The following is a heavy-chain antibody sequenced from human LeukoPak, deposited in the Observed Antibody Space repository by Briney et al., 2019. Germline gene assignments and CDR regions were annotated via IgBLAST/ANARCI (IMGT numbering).Heavy chain of an antibody. V-gene: IGHV1-2*02. D-gene: IGHD4-17*01. J-gene: IGHJ5*02. CDR3: AREGVMTTVTTDENNWFDP. CDR2: INPNSGGT. Sequence: ASVKVSCKASGYTFTGYYMHWVRQAPGQGLEWMGWINPNSGGTNYAQKFQGRVTMTRDTSISTAYMELSRLRSDDTAVYYCAREGVMTTVTTDENNWFDPWGQGTLVTVSS. CDR1: GYTFTGYY.